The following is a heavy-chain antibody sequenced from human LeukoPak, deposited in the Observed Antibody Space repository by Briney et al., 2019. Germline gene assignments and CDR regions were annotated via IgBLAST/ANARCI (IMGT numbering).Heavy chain of an antibody. V-gene: IGHV4-38-2*02. CDR2: IYHSGST. CDR1: GYSISSGYY. D-gene: IGHD2-2*01. J-gene: IGHJ4*02. CDR3: ARDRYRSSTSCNDY. Sequence: SETLSLTCTVSGYSISSGYYWGWIRQPPGKGLEWIGSIYHSGSTYYNPSLKSRVTISVDTSKNQYSLKLSSVTAADTAVYYCARDRYRSSTSCNDYWGQGTLVTVSS.